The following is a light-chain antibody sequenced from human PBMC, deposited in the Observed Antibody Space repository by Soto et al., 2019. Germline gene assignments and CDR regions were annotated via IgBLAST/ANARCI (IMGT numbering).Light chain of an antibody. J-gene: IGKJ5*01. CDR2: SAS. V-gene: IGKV1-39*01. CDR3: QQSKSTPPT. CDR1: ENIYRY. Sequence: DIQMTQSPSSLSASVGDRITITCRANENIYRYLNWYQQKSGQAPKLLIDSASSLQSGVPSRFSGSGSGTDFTLTISSLQPEDFATYYCQQSKSTPPTFGQGTRLEIK.